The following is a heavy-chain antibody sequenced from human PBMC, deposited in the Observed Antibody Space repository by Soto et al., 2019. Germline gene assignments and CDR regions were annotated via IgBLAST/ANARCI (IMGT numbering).Heavy chain of an antibody. V-gene: IGHV3-23*01. CDR2: ISGSGGST. Sequence: ELQLLESGGGLVQPGGSLRLSCAASGFIFSSYAMSWVRQAPGKGLEWVSAISGSGGSTYYADPVKGRFTISRDNSKNTLDLQMNSLRAEDTAVYYCAKEKISTICCNWFDPWGQGTLVTVSS. CDR1: GFIFSSYA. CDR3: AKEKISTICCNWFDP. D-gene: IGHD2-2*01. J-gene: IGHJ5*02.